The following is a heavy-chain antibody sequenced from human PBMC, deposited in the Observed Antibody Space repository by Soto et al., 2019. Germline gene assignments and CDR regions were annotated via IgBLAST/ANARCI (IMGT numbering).Heavy chain of an antibody. D-gene: IGHD6-13*01. CDR3: ARDRGGHIAAAGTNWFDP. Sequence: QVQLVESGGGVVQPGRSLRLSCAASGFTFSSYAMHWVRQAPGKGLEWVAVISYDGSNKYYADSVKGRFTISRDNSKNTPYLQMNSLRAEDTAVYYCARDRGGHIAAAGTNWFDPWGQGTLVTVSS. J-gene: IGHJ5*02. CDR1: GFTFSSYA. V-gene: IGHV3-30-3*01. CDR2: ISYDGSNK.